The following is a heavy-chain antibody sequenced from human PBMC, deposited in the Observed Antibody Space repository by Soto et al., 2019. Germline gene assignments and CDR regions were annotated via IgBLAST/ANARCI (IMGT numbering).Heavy chain of an antibody. CDR3: ARAPGGQLDLYYYYYMDV. CDR1: GFTFSSYS. CDR2: ISSSSSYI. Sequence: EVQLVESGGGLVKPGGSLRLSCAASGFTFSSYSMNWVRQAPGKGLEWVSSISSSSSYIYYADSVKGRFTISRDNAKNLLYLQMNSLRAEDTAVYYCARAPGGQLDLYYYYYMDVWGKGTTVTVSS. V-gene: IGHV3-21*01. D-gene: IGHD6-13*01. J-gene: IGHJ6*03.